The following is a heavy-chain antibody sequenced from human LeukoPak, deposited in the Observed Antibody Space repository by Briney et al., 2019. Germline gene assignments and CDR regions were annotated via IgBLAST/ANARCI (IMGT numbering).Heavy chain of an antibody. CDR3: ARAYCGGDCYSVHFDC. Sequence: SVKVSCKASGGTFSSYAISWVRQAPGQGLEWMGGIIPIFGTANYAQKFQGRVTITTDESTSTAYMELSSLRSEDTAVYYCARAYCGGDCYSVHFDCWGQGTLVTVSS. V-gene: IGHV1-69*05. CDR2: IIPIFGTA. J-gene: IGHJ4*02. D-gene: IGHD2-21*02. CDR1: GGTFSSYA.